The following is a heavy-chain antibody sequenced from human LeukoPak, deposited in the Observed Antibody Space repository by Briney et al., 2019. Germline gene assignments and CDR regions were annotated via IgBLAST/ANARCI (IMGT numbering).Heavy chain of an antibody. D-gene: IGHD5-18*01. CDR2: ISNDGSKK. CDR3: AKDRYSYAFEYSDS. J-gene: IGHJ4*02. CDR1: GFTSSSYG. V-gene: IGHV3-30*18. Sequence: GGSLRLSCAASGFTSSSYGMHWVRQAPGKGLDWVAVISNDGSKKYYADSVKGRFTISRDNSKNTLSLQVSSLRTEDTAVYYCAKDRYSYAFEYSDSWGQGTLVTVSS.